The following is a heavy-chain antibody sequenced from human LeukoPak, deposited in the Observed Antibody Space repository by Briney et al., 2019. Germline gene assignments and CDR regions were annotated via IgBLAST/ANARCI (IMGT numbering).Heavy chain of an antibody. CDR3: ARGPSGYHNT. CDR1: GFTFSSYG. CDR2: IHSDGSNK. D-gene: IGHD5-12*01. J-gene: IGHJ4*02. Sequence: GGSLRLSCAASGFTFSSYGMHWVRQAPGKGLEWVAFIHSDGSNKYYADSVKGRFTISRDNSKNTLYLQMNSLRAEDTAVYYCARGPSGYHNTGGQGTLVTVSS. V-gene: IGHV3-30*02.